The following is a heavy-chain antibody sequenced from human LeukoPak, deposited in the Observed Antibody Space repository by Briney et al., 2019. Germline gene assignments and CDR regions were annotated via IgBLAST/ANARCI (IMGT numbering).Heavy chain of an antibody. CDR2: IYYSGST. V-gene: IGHV4-39*01. CDR1: GGSISSSSYY. Sequence: PSETLSLTCTVSGGSISSSSYYWGWIRQPTGKGLEWIGSIYYSGSTYYNPSLKSRVTISVDTSKNQFSLKLSSVTAADTAVYYCARQDYYGSGSYWDYYYYYGMDVWGQGTTVTVSS. D-gene: IGHD3-10*01. J-gene: IGHJ6*02. CDR3: ARQDYYGSGSYWDYYYYYGMDV.